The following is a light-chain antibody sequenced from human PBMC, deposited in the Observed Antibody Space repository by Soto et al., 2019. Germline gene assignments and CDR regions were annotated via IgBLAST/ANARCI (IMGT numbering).Light chain of an antibody. Sequence: EIVLTQSPGTLSLSPGERATLSCRASQSVISSYLAWYQQKSGQAPRLFIYGASNRAPGIPDRSSGSGSGTDVTLTISRLEPEDFEDYYCQQYGSSLWTFGRGAEV. CDR3: QQYGSSLWT. CDR1: QSVISSY. V-gene: IGKV3-20*01. CDR2: GAS. J-gene: IGKJ1*01.